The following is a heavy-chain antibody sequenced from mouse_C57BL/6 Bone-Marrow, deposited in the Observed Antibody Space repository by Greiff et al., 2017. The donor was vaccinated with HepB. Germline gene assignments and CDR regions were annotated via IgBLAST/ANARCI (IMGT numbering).Heavy chain of an antibody. V-gene: IGHV1-47*01. J-gene: IGHJ4*01. Sequence: QVQLKESGAELVKPGASVKMSCKASGYTFTTYPIEWMKQNHGKSLEWIGNFHPYNDDTKYNEKFKGKATLTVEKSSSTVYLELSRLTSDDSAVYYCARSAIYYYGSSYGYYAMDYWGQGTSVTVSS. D-gene: IGHD1-1*01. CDR3: ARSAIYYYGSSYGYYAMDY. CDR1: GYTFTTYP. CDR2: FHPYNDDT.